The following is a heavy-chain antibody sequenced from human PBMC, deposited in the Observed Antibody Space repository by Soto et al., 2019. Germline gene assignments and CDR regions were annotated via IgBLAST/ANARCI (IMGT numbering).Heavy chain of an antibody. J-gene: IGHJ4*02. CDR2: ISAYNGNT. Sequence: DSVKVSCKASGYTFTSYGISWVRQAPGQGLEWMGWISAYNGNTNYAQGLQGRVTMTTDASTSTAYMEVRSLRSDDTAVYYCARDFGSDLSDPGAVFDHCGPGLLVAVSS. V-gene: IGHV1-18*01. CDR1: GYTFTSYG. CDR3: ARDFGSDLSDPGAVFDH. D-gene: IGHD3-3*01.